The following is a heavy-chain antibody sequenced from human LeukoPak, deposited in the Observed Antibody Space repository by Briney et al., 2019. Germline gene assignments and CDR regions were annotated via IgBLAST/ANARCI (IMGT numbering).Heavy chain of an antibody. Sequence: GGSLRLSCAASGFTVSSNYMSWVRQAPGQGLEWVSVIYSGGTTYYADSVKGRFTISRDNSKNTLYLQMNSLRAEDTAVYYCAREYCSGGSCYPNWLDPWGQGTLVTVSS. CDR1: GFTVSSNY. CDR2: IYSGGTT. D-gene: IGHD2-15*01. J-gene: IGHJ5*02. V-gene: IGHV3-53*01. CDR3: AREYCSGGSCYPNWLDP.